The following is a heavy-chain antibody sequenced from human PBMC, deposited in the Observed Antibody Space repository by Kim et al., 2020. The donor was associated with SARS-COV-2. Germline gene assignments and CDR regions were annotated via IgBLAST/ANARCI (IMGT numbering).Heavy chain of an antibody. V-gene: IGHV2-70*11. CDR3: ARIRPCSGGACYYDAFDI. Sequence: SGPTLVNPTQTLTLTCTFSGFSLTTSGMCVSWIRQPPGKALEWLARIDWDDDKYYNTSLKTRLTISKATSKNHVVLTMTSMDPVDTPTYYCARIRPCSGGACYYDAFDIWGQGTLVTVSS. D-gene: IGHD2-15*01. J-gene: IGHJ3*02. CDR2: IDWDDDK. CDR1: GFSLTTSGMC.